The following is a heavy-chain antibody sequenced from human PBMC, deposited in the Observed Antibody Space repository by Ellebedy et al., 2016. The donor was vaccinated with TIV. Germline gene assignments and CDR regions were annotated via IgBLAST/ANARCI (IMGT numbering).Heavy chain of an antibody. CDR1: GFTFSDHY. CDR2: VRKKANSYTT. CDR3: ARLPGGSYLYYYYYGMDV. D-gene: IGHD1-26*01. Sequence: GESLKISXAASGFTFSDHYMDWVRQAPGKGLEWVGRVRKKANSYTTEYAASVKGRFTISRDDSKASLFLVMNSLKTEDTAVYYCARLPGGSYLYYYYYGMDVWGQGTTVTVSS. V-gene: IGHV3-72*01. J-gene: IGHJ6*02.